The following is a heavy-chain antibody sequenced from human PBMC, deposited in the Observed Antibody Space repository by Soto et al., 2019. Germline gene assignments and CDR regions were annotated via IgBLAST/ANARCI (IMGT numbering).Heavy chain of an antibody. CDR1: GGSHW. V-gene: IGHV4-4*02. J-gene: IGHJ4*02. Sequence: QVQLQEPGPGLVNPSGTLSLTCTVSGGSHWYSCVRQAPGKGLEWIGQIFHDGRASYAPSLQSQVTISIDNARNQITLIVPSLTAADTAIYYCAQHERYALHSWGQGAMVVVSS. CDR3: AQHERYALHS. CDR2: IFHDGRA. D-gene: IGHD2-2*01.